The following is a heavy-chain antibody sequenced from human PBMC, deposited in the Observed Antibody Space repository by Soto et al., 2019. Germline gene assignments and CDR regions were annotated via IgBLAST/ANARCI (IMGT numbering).Heavy chain of an antibody. V-gene: IGHV3-48*01. CDR3: AREDDYLNWFDP. CDR2: ISSSSSTI. Sequence: PGGSLRLSCAASGFTFSSYSMNWVRQAPGKGLEWVSYISSSSSTIYYADSVKGRFTISRDNAKNSLYLQMNSLRAEDTAVYYCAREDDYLNWFDPWGQGTRVTVAS. D-gene: IGHD4-17*01. J-gene: IGHJ5*02. CDR1: GFTFSSYS.